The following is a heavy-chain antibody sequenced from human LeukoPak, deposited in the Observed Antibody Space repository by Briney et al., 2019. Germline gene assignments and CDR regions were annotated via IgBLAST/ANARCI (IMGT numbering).Heavy chain of an antibody. J-gene: IGHJ6*02. Sequence: GGSLRLSCAASGFIVSENYMSWVRQAPGKGLESLSTVFGVGLTFYADPVRGRFTISRDISKNSLYRKRTSRNAKKTAVNYFVRDRWPGMGDFWGQGTTVTVSS. CDR2: VFGVGLT. V-gene: IGHV3-66*01. CDR3: VRDRWPGMGDF. D-gene: IGHD3-10*01. CDR1: GFIVSENY.